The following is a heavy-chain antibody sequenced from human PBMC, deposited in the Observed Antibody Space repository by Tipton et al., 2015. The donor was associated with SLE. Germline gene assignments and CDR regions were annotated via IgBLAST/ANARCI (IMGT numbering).Heavy chain of an antibody. CDR2: ICCGGST. Sequence: TLSLTCTVSGGSITNYYWGRVRQPAGKGLEWIGRICCGGSTKYNPSLDGRVSLSVDASKNQISLKLRSVTATDTAVYYCAGTPWLVRFEYWGQGTLVNVSP. D-gene: IGHD6-19*01. CDR3: AGTPWLVRFEY. CDR1: GGSITNYY. J-gene: IGHJ4*02. V-gene: IGHV4-4*07.